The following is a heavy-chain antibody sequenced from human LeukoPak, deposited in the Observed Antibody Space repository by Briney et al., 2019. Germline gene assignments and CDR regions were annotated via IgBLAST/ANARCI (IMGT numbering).Heavy chain of an antibody. V-gene: IGHV6-1*01. CDR3: ARGSSQIYYYDSSGYSHAFDY. D-gene: IGHD3-22*01. CDR1: GDSVSSNSAA. Sequence: SRTLSLTCAISGDSVSSNSAAWNWIRQSPSRGLEWLGRTYYRSKWYNDYAVSVKSRITINPDTSKNQFSLQLNSVTPEDTAVYYCARGSSQIYYYDSSGYSHAFDYWGQGTLVTVSS. CDR2: TYYRSKWYN. J-gene: IGHJ4*02.